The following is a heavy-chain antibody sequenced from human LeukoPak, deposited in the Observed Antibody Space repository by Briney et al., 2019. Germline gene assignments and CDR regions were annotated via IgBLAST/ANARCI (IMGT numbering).Heavy chain of an antibody. J-gene: IGHJ3*02. CDR2: IYPGDSDT. CDR3: ARLHPPYYDILTGYYFSNAFDI. V-gene: IGHV5-51*01. CDR1: GYSFTSYW. D-gene: IGHD3-9*01. Sequence: AGESLKISCKGSGYSFTSYWIGWVRQMPGKGLEWMGIIYPGDSDTRYSPSFQGQVTISVDKSISTAYLQWSSLKASDTAMYYCARLHPPYYDILTGYYFSNAFDIWGQGTMVTVSS.